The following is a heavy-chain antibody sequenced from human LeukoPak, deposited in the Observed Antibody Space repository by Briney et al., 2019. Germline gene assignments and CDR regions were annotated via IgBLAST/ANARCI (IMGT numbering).Heavy chain of an antibody. CDR3: ASHGIYYGLGSSYGLPNWFDP. Sequence: PSETLSLTCTVSGGSISSTRYYWGWIRQPPGKGLEWIGSIYYSGSTYYNPSLKSRVTMSVDRSKNQFSLKLSSVTAADTAVYYCASHGIYYGLGSSYGLPNWFDPWGQGTLVTVSS. J-gene: IGHJ5*02. D-gene: IGHD3-10*01. V-gene: IGHV4-39*01. CDR1: GGSISSTRYY. CDR2: IYYSGST.